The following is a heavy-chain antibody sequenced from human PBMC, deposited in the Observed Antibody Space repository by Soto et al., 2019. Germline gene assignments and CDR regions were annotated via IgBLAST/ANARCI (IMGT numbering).Heavy chain of an antibody. CDR3: TRGSTVVTLDYFDS. Sequence: QVQLVQSGAEVKKPGASVKVSCKASGYTVTRHYMHWVRQAPGQGLEWMGIIDSSGGSTTYAQKFQDRVTMTSDMSTRTVYMELSSLRSDDTAIYYCTRGSTVVTLDYFDSWGQGTLVTVSS. V-gene: IGHV1-46*03. CDR2: IDSSGGST. CDR1: GYTVTRHY. D-gene: IGHD2-21*02. J-gene: IGHJ4*02.